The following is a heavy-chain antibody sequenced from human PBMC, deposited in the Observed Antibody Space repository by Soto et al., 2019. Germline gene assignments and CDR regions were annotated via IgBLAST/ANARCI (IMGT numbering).Heavy chain of an antibody. CDR1: GFTFSSYA. D-gene: IGHD2-2*01. Sequence: GGSLRLSCAASGFTFSSYAMSWVRQAPGKGLEWVSAISGSGGSTYYADSVKGRFTISRDNSKNTLYLQMNSLRAEDTAVYYCAKDPIVVVPAARGDWFDPWGQGTLVTVSS. J-gene: IGHJ5*02. CDR3: AKDPIVVVPAARGDWFDP. CDR2: ISGSGGST. V-gene: IGHV3-23*01.